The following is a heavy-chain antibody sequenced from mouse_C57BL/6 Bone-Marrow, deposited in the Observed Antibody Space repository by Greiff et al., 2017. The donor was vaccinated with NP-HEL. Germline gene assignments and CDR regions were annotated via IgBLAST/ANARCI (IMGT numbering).Heavy chain of an antibody. CDR1: GFNIKDDY. CDR3: TPLSRGYAMDY. CDR2: IDPENGDT. V-gene: IGHV14-4*01. D-gene: IGHD3-1*01. Sequence: EVMLVESGAELVRPGASVKLSCTASGFNIKDDYMHWVKQRPEQGLEWIGWIDPENGDTEYASKFQGKATITADTSSNTAYLPLSSLTSEDTAVYYCTPLSRGYAMDYWGQGTSVTVSS. J-gene: IGHJ4*01.